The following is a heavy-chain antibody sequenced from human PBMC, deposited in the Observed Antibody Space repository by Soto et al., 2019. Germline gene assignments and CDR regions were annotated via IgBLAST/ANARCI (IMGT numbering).Heavy chain of an antibody. CDR1: VFTFSTYG. CDR2: ISDSGHYI. J-gene: IGHJ5*02. CDR3: ARSGLALPYSASHWFDP. D-gene: IGHD3-22*01. Sequence: PGGSLRLSCAASVFTFSTYGMNWVRQAPGKGLEWLSSISDSGHYIYYADSVKGRFTISRDNAKNSLFLQMNSLRGEDTAVYYCARSGLALPYSASHWFDPWGHGTPVTVSS. V-gene: IGHV3-21*01.